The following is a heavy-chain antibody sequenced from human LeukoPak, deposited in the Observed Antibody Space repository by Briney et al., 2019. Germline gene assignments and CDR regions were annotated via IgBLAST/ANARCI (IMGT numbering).Heavy chain of an antibody. V-gene: IGHV4-59*12. CDR3: ARDHSSSIFMDV. CDR2: IYYSGST. Sequence: SETLSLTCTVSGGSINSYYWSWIRQPPGKGLEWIGYIYYSGSTKYNPSLKNRVTISVDTSKNQFSLKLSSVTAADTAVYYCARDHSSSIFMDVWGKGTTVTVSS. CDR1: GGSINSYY. D-gene: IGHD6-6*01. J-gene: IGHJ6*03.